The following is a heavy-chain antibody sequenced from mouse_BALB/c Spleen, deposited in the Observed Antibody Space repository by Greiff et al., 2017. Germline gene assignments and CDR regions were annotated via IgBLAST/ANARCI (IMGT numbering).Heavy chain of an antibody. Sequence: EVNVVESGGGLVQPGGSLRLSCATSGFTFTDYYMSWVRQPPGKALEWLGFIRNNANGYTTEYSASVKVRFSIARDNTKSILYLQMITLRAKDSASCYCASGFDYWGQGTPLTVSA. CDR3: ASGFDY. CDR1: GFTFTDYY. J-gene: IGHJ2*01. V-gene: IGHV7-3*02. CDR2: IRNNANGYTT.